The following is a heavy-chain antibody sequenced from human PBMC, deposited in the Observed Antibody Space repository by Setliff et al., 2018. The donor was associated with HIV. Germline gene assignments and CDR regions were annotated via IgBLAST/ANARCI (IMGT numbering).Heavy chain of an antibody. D-gene: IGHD4-17*01. Sequence: SVKVSCKASGGTFSSYAISWVRQAPGQGLEWMGGIIPIFGTANYAQKFQGRVTITTDESTSTAYMELSRLRSEDTAVYYCARGPDDYGGDDGAFDIWGQGTMVTVSS. V-gene: IGHV1-69*05. CDR2: IIPIFGTA. J-gene: IGHJ3*02. CDR1: GGTFSSYA. CDR3: ARGPDDYGGDDGAFDI.